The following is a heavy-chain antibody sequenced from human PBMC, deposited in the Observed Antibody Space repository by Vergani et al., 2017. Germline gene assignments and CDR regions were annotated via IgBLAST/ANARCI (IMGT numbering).Heavy chain of an antibody. CDR1: GYTFTSYY. J-gene: IGHJ6*02. CDR2: INPSGGST. CDR3: ARPLTYYDILTGSFYYYGMDV. D-gene: IGHD3-9*01. Sequence: QVQLVQSGAEVKKPGASVKVSCNASGYTFTSYYMHWVRQAPGHGLEWMGIINPSGGSTSYAQKFQGRVTMTRDTSTSTVYMELSSLRSEDTAVYYCARPLTYYDILTGSFYYYGMDVWGQGTTVTVSS. V-gene: IGHV1-46*01.